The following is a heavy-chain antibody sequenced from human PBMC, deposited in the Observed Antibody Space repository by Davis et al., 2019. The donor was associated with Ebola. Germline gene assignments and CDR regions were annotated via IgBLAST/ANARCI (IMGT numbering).Heavy chain of an antibody. J-gene: IGHJ4*02. Sequence: SETLSLTCTVSGGSISSYYWSWIRQPPGKGLEWIGYIYYSGSTNYNPSLKSRVTISVDTSKNQFSLKLSSVTAADTAVYYCARDRDPYYDILIGYSAIDYWGQGTLVTVSS. CDR1: GGSISSYY. D-gene: IGHD3-9*01. V-gene: IGHV4-59*12. CDR2: IYYSGST. CDR3: ARDRDPYYDILIGYSAIDY.